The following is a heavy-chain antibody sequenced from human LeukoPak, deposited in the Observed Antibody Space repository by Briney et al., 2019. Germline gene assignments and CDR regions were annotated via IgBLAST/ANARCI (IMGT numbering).Heavy chain of an antibody. Sequence: GGSLRLSCAASGFIFSNYAMHWVRQAPGKGLDWVAVTLYDGSEKYYADSVKGRFTISRDNTKNTLYLQMNSLRVEDTAVYYCAREGQLDYYGMDVWGQGTTVTVSS. CDR2: TLYDGSEK. J-gene: IGHJ6*02. V-gene: IGHV3-30-3*01. CDR1: GFIFSNYA. D-gene: IGHD6-6*01. CDR3: AREGQLDYYGMDV.